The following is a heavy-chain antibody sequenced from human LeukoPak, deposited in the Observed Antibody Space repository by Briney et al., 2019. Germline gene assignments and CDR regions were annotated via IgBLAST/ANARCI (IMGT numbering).Heavy chain of an antibody. CDR2: ISSSSSYI. CDR1: GFTFSSYS. Sequence: GSLRLSCAASGFTFSSYSMNWVRQAPGKGLEWVSSISSSSSYIYYADSVKGRFTISRDNAKNSLYLQMNSLRAEDTAVYYCARISGRSGSYRFDYWGQGTLVTVSS. V-gene: IGHV3-21*01. D-gene: IGHD3-10*01. J-gene: IGHJ4*02. CDR3: ARISGRSGSYRFDY.